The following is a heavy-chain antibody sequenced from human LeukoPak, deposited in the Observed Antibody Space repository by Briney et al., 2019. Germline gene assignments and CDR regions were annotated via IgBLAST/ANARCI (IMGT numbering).Heavy chain of an antibody. V-gene: IGHV1-69*05. J-gene: IGHJ4*02. D-gene: IGHD3-22*01. Sequence: SVKVSCKASGGTFSSYAISWVRQAPGQGLEWMGGIIPIFGTANYAQKFQGRVTITTDESTSTAYMELGSLRSEDTAVYYCAREYYYDSSGYTSYYFDYWGPGTLVTVSS. CDR3: AREYYYDSSGYTSYYFDY. CDR2: IIPIFGTA. CDR1: GGTFSSYA.